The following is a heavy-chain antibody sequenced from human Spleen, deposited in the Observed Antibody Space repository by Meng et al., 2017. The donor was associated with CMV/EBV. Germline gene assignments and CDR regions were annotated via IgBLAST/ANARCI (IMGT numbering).Heavy chain of an antibody. D-gene: IGHD2-2*01. CDR3: ARGYQLLVLDCFDP. J-gene: IGHJ5*02. CDR2: INYSGGT. CDR1: GGSFRDYY. V-gene: IGHV4-34*01. Sequence: AVYGGSFRDYYWTWIRQPPGQGLEWIGEINYSGGTNYNPSLKSRVTISVDTSKSQFSLELTSVTAADTAVYYCARGYQLLVLDCFDPWGQGTLVTVSS.